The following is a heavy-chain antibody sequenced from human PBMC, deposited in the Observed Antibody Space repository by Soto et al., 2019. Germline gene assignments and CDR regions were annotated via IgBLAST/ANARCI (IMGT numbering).Heavy chain of an antibody. V-gene: IGHV4-34*01. CDR1: GGSFSGYY. CDR2: INHSGST. CDR3: ARRGEGYYYYYGMDV. J-gene: IGHJ6*02. Sequence: KASETLSLTCAVYGGSFSGYYWSWIRQPPGKGLEWIGEINHSGSTNYNPSLKSRVTISVDTSKNQFSLKLSSVTAADTAVYYCARRGEGYYYYYGMDVWGQGTTVTVSS. D-gene: IGHD3-16*01.